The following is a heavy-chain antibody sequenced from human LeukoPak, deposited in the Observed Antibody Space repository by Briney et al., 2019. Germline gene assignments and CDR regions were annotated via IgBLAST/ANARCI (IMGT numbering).Heavy chain of an antibody. CDR2: ISGDGATT. CDR3: ARDNPIFL. CDR1: GFTFDDYA. D-gene: IGHD3-3*02. J-gene: IGHJ2*01. V-gene: IGHV3-43*02. Sequence: GGSLRLSCAVSGFTFDDYAMHWVRQAPGKGLEWVSLISGDGATTYYADSVKGRFTISRDNAKNSLYLQMNSLRAEDTAVYYCARDNPIFLWGRGTLVTVSS.